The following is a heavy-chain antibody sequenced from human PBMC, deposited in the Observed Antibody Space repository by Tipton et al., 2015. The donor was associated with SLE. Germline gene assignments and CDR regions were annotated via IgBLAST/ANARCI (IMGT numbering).Heavy chain of an antibody. CDR3: AIPHRGGFDI. Sequence: TLSLTCTVSGGSISSNYWSWIRQPPGKGLEWIGYIYTSGSTYYNPSLKSRVTISVGTSKNQFSLRLSSVTAADTAVYYCAIPHRGGFDIWGQGTMVTVSS. V-gene: IGHV4-4*09. J-gene: IGHJ3*02. D-gene: IGHD2-15*01. CDR1: GGSISSNY. CDR2: IYTSGST.